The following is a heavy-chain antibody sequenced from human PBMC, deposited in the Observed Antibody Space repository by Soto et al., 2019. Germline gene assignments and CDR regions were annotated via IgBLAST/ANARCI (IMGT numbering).Heavy chain of an antibody. CDR3: ARDRGDYYYYYMDV. Sequence: GASVKVSCKASGCTFTGYYMHWVRQAPGQGLEWMGWINPNSGGTNYAQKFQGWVTMTRDTSISTAYMELSRLRSDDTAVYYCARDRGDYYYYYMDVWGKGTTVTVSS. V-gene: IGHV1-2*04. CDR1: GCTFTGYY. D-gene: IGHD3-10*01. CDR2: INPNSGGT. J-gene: IGHJ6*03.